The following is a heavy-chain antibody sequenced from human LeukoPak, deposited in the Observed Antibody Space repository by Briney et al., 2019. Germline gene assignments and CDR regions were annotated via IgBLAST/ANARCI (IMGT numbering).Heavy chain of an antibody. J-gene: IGHJ4*02. D-gene: IGHD6-13*01. V-gene: IGHV3-48*01. CDR2: ISTSSSTI. CDR1: GFTFSTYS. Sequence: GGSLRLSCAASGFTFSTYSMNWVRQAPGKGLEWVSYISTSSSTIYYADSVKGRFTISRDNAKNSLYLQMHSLRAEDTAVYYCAKAGYSASWHDYWGQGTPVTVSS. CDR3: AKAGYSASWHDY.